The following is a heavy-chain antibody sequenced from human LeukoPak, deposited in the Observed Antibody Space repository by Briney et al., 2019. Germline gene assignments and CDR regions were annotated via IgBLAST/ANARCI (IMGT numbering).Heavy chain of an antibody. V-gene: IGHV4-30-2*01. D-gene: IGHD2-15*01. CDR3: ARVAIWKGYEFY. CDR1: GGSISSGGYS. J-gene: IGHJ4*02. Sequence: PSETLSLTCTVSGGSISSGGYSWSWIRQPPGKGLEWIGYIYHSGSTYYNPSLKSRVTISVDRSKNQFSLKLSSVTAADTAVYYCARVAIWKGYEFYWGQGTLVTVSS. CDR2: IYHSGST.